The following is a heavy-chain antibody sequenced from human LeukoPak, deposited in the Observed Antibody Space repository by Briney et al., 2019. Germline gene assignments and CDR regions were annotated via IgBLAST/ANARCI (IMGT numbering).Heavy chain of an antibody. CDR2: IKQDGSEK. Sequence: PRGSLRLSCAASGFTFSSYGMSWVRQAPGKGLEWVANIKQDGSEKYYVDSVKGRFTISRDNAKNSLYLQMNSLRAEDTAVYYCARDASGYALYFDYWGQGTLVTVSS. CDR1: GFTFSSYG. CDR3: ARDASGYALYFDY. D-gene: IGHD5-12*01. V-gene: IGHV3-7*01. J-gene: IGHJ4*02.